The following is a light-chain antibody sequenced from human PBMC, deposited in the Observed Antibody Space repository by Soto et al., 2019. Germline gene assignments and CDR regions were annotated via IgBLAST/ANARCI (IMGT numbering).Light chain of an antibody. CDR1: QDIRGA. CDR2: DVS. V-gene: IGKV1-13*02. J-gene: IGKJ5*01. CDR3: QQFNSYTII. Sequence: AIQLTQSPSSLSASVGDRVTITCRASQDIRGALAWYQQKPGKAPKILIYDVSSLQSGVPSRFSGSSSGTDFTLTISGLQPEDFATYYWQQFNSYTIIFGQGTRLDIK.